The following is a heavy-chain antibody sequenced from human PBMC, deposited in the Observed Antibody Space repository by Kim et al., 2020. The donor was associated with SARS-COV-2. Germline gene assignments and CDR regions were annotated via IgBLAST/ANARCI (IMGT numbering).Heavy chain of an antibody. Sequence: GGSLRLSCAASGFTFTNAWMSWVRQAPGKGLEWVGRIKSTIDGATTDYAAPLKGRFTISRDDSKNTQYLQMDSLKTEDTAVYYCTTTRRSRYEDYHHYMMDGGGEGTTVTVS. V-gene: IGHV3-15*01. J-gene: IGHJ6*02. CDR2: IKSTIDGATT. CDR3: TTTRRSRYEDYHHYMMDG. CDR1: GFTFTNAW. D-gene: IGHD6-13*01.